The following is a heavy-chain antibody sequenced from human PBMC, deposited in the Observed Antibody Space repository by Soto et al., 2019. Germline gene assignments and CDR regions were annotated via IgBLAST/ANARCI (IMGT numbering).Heavy chain of an antibody. V-gene: IGHV4-59*12. J-gene: IGHJ4*02. CDR3: ARSGRFLELLFYLDS. CDR2: IYYSGST. D-gene: IGHD3-3*01. CDR1: GDSIDNYY. Sequence: LSLTCTVSGDSIDNYYWSWIRQSSGKGLEWIGYIYYSGSTTYSPSLKSRVTISVDRAKSQFSLRLRSVAAADTAVYYCARSGRFLELLFYLDSWGQGALVTVSS.